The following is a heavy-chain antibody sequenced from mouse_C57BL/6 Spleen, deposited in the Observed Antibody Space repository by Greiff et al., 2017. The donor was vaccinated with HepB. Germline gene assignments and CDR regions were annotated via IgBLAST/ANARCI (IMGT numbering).Heavy chain of an antibody. J-gene: IGHJ2*01. V-gene: IGHV1-59*01. Sequence: VQLQQPGAELVRPGTSVKLSCKASGYTFTSYWMHWVKQRPGQGLEWIGVIDPSDSYTNYNQKFKGKATLTVDTSSSTAYMQLSSLTSEDSAVYYCARRGSYYSNYGDYWGQGTTLTVSS. CDR3: ARRGSYYSNYGDY. CDR1: GYTFTSYW. D-gene: IGHD2-5*01. CDR2: IDPSDSYT.